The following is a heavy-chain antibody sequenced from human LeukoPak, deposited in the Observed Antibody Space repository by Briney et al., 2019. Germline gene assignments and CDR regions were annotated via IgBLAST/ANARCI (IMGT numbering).Heavy chain of an antibody. D-gene: IGHD1/OR15-1a*01. CDR3: ASRTEGGWFDP. J-gene: IGHJ5*02. CDR2: IYYSGST. CDR1: GGSISSGGYY. Sequence: SETLSLTCTVSGGSISSGGYYWSWIRQHPGKGLEWIGYIYYSGSTYYNPSLKSRVTISVDTSKNQFSLELSSVTAADTAVYYCASRTEGGWFDPWGQGTLVTVSS. V-gene: IGHV4-31*03.